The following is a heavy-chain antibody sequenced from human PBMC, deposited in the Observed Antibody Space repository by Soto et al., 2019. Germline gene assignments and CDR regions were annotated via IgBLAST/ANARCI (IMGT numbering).Heavy chain of an antibody. CDR2: INPNSGGT. V-gene: IGHV1-2*02. J-gene: IGHJ3*01. D-gene: IGHD3-22*01. CDR1: GYTFTGYY. CDR3: ARPNQYYYDSSGYYQS. Sequence: QVQLVQSGAEVKKPGASVKVSCKASGYTFTGYYMHWVRQAPGQGLECMGWINPNSGGTNYAQKFQGRVTMTRDTSISTAYMELSRLRSDDTAVYYCARPNQYYYDSSGYYQSWGQGTMVTVSS.